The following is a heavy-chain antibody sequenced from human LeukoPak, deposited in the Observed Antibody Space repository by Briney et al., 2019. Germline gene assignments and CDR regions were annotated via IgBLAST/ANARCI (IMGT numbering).Heavy chain of an antibody. Sequence: GGSLRLSGAASGSTFMTYWMSWVRQAPGKGLEWVANIKQDVSEKYYVDSVKGRFTISRDNAKNSLYLQMNSLRAEDTAVYYCARVRKDIVVVPGAMRDTYYFDYWGQGTLVTVSS. J-gene: IGHJ4*02. V-gene: IGHV3-7*01. D-gene: IGHD2-2*01. CDR3: ARVRKDIVVVPGAMRDTYYFDY. CDR1: GSTFMTYW. CDR2: IKQDVSEK.